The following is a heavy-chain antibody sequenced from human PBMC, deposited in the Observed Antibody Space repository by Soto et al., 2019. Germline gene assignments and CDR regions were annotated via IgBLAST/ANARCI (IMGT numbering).Heavy chain of an antibody. J-gene: IGHJ3*02. V-gene: IGHV3-23*01. Sequence: GSLRLSCAASGFTFSSYAMSWVRQAPGKGLEWVSAISGSGGSTYYADSVKGRFTISRDNSKNTLYLQMNSLRAEDTAVYYCVKDLRDGDRKWGTFDIWGQGTVVTVSS. D-gene: IGHD2-8*01. CDR2: ISGSGGST. CDR3: VKDLRDGDRKWGTFDI. CDR1: GFTFSSYA.